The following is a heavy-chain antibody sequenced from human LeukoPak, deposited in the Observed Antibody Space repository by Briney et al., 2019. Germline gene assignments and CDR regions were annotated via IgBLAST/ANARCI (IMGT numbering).Heavy chain of an antibody. J-gene: IGHJ4*02. CDR3: ASVNINCGGDCYKFDS. V-gene: IGHV1-46*01. D-gene: IGHD2-21*02. Sequence: ASAKVSCKASGDTFTNYYIHWVRQAPGQGLEWMGIIDPSGGSTRYAQRFPGRVTMTSDTSTSTVYMELSSLRSDDTAVYYCASVNINCGGDCYKFDSWGQGTLVTVSS. CDR1: GDTFTNYY. CDR2: IDPSGGST.